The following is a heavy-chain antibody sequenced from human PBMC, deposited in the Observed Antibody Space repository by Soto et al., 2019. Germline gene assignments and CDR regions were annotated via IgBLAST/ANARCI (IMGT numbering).Heavy chain of an antibody. CDR3: GRQVAANAASCFHGFDV. Sequence: GESLQISFKGSGYSFATYVISWVRQMRVKGLEWMGRIDPSDSYRKYSASFQGDVSISVDKSIDIVYLQWSNLKASDTAMYYCGRQVAANAASCFHGFDVWGQGTSVTVSS. CDR1: GYSFATYV. CDR2: IDPSDSYR. V-gene: IGHV5-10-1*01. J-gene: IGHJ6*02. D-gene: IGHD2-15*01.